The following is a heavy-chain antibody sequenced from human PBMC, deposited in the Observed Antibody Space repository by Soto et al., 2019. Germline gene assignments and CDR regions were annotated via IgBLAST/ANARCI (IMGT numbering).Heavy chain of an antibody. CDR2: ISHSGST. Sequence: TSGALSLTCAVDGGSFTGYYWGWDRQPPGKGLEWTGGISHSGSTNYGPSLKSRVTISVATSKHQFSLKLSSVTAADTAVYYCARVGYCSGGSCYPTLRDPAYGMDVWGQGTTVTVSS. CDR3: ARVGYCSGGSCYPTLRDPAYGMDV. CDR1: GGSFTGYY. J-gene: IGHJ6*02. D-gene: IGHD2-15*01. V-gene: IGHV4-34*01.